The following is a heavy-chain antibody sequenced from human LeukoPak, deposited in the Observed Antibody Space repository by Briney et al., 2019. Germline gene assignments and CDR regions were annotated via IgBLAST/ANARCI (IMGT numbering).Heavy chain of an antibody. CDR1: GFTFSSYS. V-gene: IGHV3-21*01. CDR2: ISRSNIYK. CDR3: ANSRYDSSGYYGIIGY. J-gene: IGHJ4*02. D-gene: IGHD3-22*01. Sequence: GGSLRLSCAASGFTFSSYSMNWVRLAPGKGLAWVSSISRSNIYKYYADSVKGRFTISRDNAKNSLYLQMNSLRAEDTAVYYCANSRYDSSGYYGIIGYWGQGTLVTVSS.